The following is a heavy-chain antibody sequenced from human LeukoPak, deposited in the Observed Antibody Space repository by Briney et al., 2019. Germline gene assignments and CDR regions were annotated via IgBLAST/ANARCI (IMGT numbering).Heavy chain of an antibody. V-gene: IGHV1-2*02. D-gene: IGHD2-2*01. CDR1: GYTFTGYY. CDR2: INPNSGGT. J-gene: IGHJ4*02. CDR3: AREACSRTSCFPYSDY. Sequence: ASVKVSCKASGYTFTGYYMHWVRQAPGQGLEWMGWINPNSGGTNYAQKFQGRVTMTRDTSISTAYMELSRLRSDDTAVYYCAREACSRTSCFPYSDYWGQGTLVTVSS.